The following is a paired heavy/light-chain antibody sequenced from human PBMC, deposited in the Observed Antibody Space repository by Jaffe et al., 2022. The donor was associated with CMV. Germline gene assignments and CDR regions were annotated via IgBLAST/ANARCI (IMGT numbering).Heavy chain of an antibody. CDR3: ARDGYNSLTGYSVDDAFDI. V-gene: IGHV3-48*03. CDR2: IGYGGTPI. D-gene: IGHD3-9*01. CDR1: GFTFSNYE. J-gene: IGHJ3*02. Sequence: EVFLVESGGGMEQPGGSLRLSCAASGFTFSNYEMTWVRQAPGKGLEWVAFIGYGGTPIYYTDSVKGRFTISRDDAKRSLYLQMNSLRAEDTAVYYCARDGYNSLTGYSVDDAFDIWGQGTMVAVSS.
Light chain of an antibody. Sequence: EVVMTQSPATVSVSPGERATLSCRASEDINNNLAWYQKKPGQAPRLLIYGASTRATGVPARFSGSGSGTDFTFTISSLQSEDSAVYYCQQYDHWPPLTFGGGTKVEIK. CDR1: EDINNN. J-gene: IGKJ4*01. CDR3: QQYDHWPPLT. V-gene: IGKV3-15*01. CDR2: GAS.